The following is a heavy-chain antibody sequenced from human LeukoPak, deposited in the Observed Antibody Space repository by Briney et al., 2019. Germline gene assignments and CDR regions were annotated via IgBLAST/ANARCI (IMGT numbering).Heavy chain of an antibody. CDR2: IYYSGST. J-gene: IGHJ4*02. CDR1: GGSISSGGYS. D-gene: IGHD5-12*01. V-gene: IGHV4-31*03. Sequence: SQTLSLTCTVSGGSISSGGYSWSWIRQHPGKGLEWIGYIYYSGSTYYNPSLKSRVTISVDTSKNQFSLKLSSVTAADTAVYYCARGTHSGYDFWGQGTLVTVSS. CDR3: ARGTHSGYDF.